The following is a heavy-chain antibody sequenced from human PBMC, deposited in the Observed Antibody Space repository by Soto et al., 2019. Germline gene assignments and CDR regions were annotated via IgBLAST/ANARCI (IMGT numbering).Heavy chain of an antibody. D-gene: IGHD3-22*01. CDR1: GFTFGSYG. J-gene: IGHJ5*02. CDR3: ARAAYYYDSSGRGWFDP. V-gene: IGHV3-33*01. CDR2: IWYDGSNK. Sequence: GGSLTLSWAASGFTFGSYGMHWVPQAPGKXLEWVAVIWYDGSNKYYADSVKGRFTISRDNSKNTLYLQMNSLRAEDTAVYYCARAAYYYDSSGRGWFDPWGQGTLVTVS.